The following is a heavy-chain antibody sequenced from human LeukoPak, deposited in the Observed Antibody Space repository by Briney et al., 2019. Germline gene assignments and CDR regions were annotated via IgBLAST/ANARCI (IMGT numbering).Heavy chain of an antibody. CDR1: GGTFSSYS. CDR3: SRGYSVAEPNAFDI. V-gene: IGHV1-69*02. CDR2: IIPILCIA. J-gene: IGHJ3*02. D-gene: IGHD6-19*01. Sequence: EASVKVSCKHSGGTFSSYSISWVRQAPGQGLEWMGRIIPILCIANYAQKFQGRVTITADKSTSTAYMELSSLRSEDTAVYYCSRGYSVAEPNAFDIWGQGTMVTVSS.